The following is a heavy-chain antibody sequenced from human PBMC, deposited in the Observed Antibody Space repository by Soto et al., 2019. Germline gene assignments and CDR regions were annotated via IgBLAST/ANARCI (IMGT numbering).Heavy chain of an antibody. J-gene: IGHJ4*02. Sequence: GASVKVSCKASGFTFISSAVQGVRQTREQRLEGIGWIVVGSGNTNYAQKFQERVTITRDRSTSTVYMELSSLRSEDTAVYYCAADSGSSGYYYYWGQGTLVTVSS. V-gene: IGHV1-58*01. CDR3: AADSGSSGYYYY. D-gene: IGHD3-22*01. CDR1: GFTFISSA. CDR2: IVVGSGNT.